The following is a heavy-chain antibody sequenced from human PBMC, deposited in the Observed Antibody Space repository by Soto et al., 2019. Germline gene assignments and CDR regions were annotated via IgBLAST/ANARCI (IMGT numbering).Heavy chain of an antibody. CDR2: MNPNSGNT. CDR3: ARAFRITIFGVVNIGPPYGMDV. J-gene: IGHJ6*02. V-gene: IGHV1-8*01. D-gene: IGHD3-3*01. Sequence: ASAEVCCKACGYTFTSYDIKWVRQATGQGLEWMGWMNPNSGNTGYAQKFQSRVTMTRNTSISTAYMELSSLRSEDTAVYYCARAFRITIFGVVNIGPPYGMDVWGQGTTVTVSS. CDR1: GYTFTSYD.